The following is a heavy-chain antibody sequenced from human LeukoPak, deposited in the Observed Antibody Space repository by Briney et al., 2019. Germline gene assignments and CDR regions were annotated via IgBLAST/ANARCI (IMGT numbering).Heavy chain of an antibody. J-gene: IGHJ4*02. V-gene: IGHV4-59*12. Sequence: SETLSLTCTVSGGSISSYYWSWIRQPPGKGLEWIGYIYYSGSTNYNPSLKSRVTISVDTSKNQFSLKLSSVTAADTAVYYCAREGYIVVVGYFDYWGQGTLVTVSS. D-gene: IGHD2-2*01. CDR1: GGSISSYY. CDR2: IYYSGST. CDR3: AREGYIVVVGYFDY.